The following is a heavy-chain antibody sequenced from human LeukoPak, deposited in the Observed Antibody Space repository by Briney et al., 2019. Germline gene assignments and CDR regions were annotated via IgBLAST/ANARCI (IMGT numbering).Heavy chain of an antibody. CDR1: GYTFSGYY. V-gene: IGHV1-2*02. CDR2: INPNSGGT. J-gene: IGHJ4*02. CDR3: ARYYYGSGTDPGVDY. Sequence: GSVKVSCKASGYTFSGYYMHWVRQAPGQGLEWMGCINPNSGGTNYAQKFQGRVTMTRDTSISTAYMELSRLRSDDTAVYYCARYYYGSGTDPGVDYWGQGTLVTVSS. D-gene: IGHD3-10*01.